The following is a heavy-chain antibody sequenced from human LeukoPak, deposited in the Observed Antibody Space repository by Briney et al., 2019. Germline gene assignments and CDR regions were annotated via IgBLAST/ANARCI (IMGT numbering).Heavy chain of an antibody. CDR3: ARGYSSSWLGYFDY. Sequence: PGGSLRLSCAASGFTVSSNYMSWVRQAPGKGLEWVSVIYSGGSTYYADSVKGRFTISRDTSENAVYLQMNSLGDEDTAFYYCARGYSSSWLGYFDYWGQGTLVTVSS. J-gene: IGHJ4*02. CDR1: GFTVSSNY. CDR2: IYSGGST. D-gene: IGHD6-13*01. V-gene: IGHV3-53*05.